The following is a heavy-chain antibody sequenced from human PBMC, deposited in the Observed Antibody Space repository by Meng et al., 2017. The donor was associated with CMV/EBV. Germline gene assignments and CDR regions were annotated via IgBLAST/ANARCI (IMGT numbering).Heavy chain of an antibody. D-gene: IGHD6-13*01. J-gene: IGHJ6*02. V-gene: IGHV1-2*02. Sequence: YPFTGSYMHWVRQAPGQGLEWMGWINPNSGGTNYAQKFQGRVTMTRDTSISTAYMELSRLRSDDTAVYYCARDRVAAAGTRYGMDVWGQGTTVTVSS. CDR1: YPFTGSY. CDR3: ARDRVAAAGTRYGMDV. CDR2: INPNSGGT.